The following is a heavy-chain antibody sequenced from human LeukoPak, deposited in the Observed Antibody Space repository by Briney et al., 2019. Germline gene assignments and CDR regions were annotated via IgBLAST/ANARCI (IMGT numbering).Heavy chain of an antibody. Sequence: PSETLSLTCTVSGGSINNYSWSWIRQPPGKGMEDIGHIHYSGYTNYNPSLKSRVTISVDTSKNQFSLKLSSVTAADTAVYYCARVEDYYDSSGYYSNWGQGTLVTVSS. CDR3: ARVEDYYDSSGYYSN. V-gene: IGHV4-59*08. CDR1: GGSINNYS. J-gene: IGHJ4*02. CDR2: IHYSGYT. D-gene: IGHD3-22*01.